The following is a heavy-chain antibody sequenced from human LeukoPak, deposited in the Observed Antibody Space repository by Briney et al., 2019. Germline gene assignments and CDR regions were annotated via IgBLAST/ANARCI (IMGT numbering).Heavy chain of an antibody. J-gene: IGHJ3*02. Sequence: SETLSLTCAVSGASVTSGNYFWSWIRQPPGKGLEWIGYIRHSGSAYYTPSLKSRVTISLDRSKNQVSLKLSSVTAADTAVYYCASSITIFGLSGPDAFDIWGQGTMVTVSS. D-gene: IGHD3-3*01. CDR3: ASSITIFGLSGPDAFDI. CDR2: IRHSGSA. CDR1: GASVTSGNYF. V-gene: IGHV4-30-2*01.